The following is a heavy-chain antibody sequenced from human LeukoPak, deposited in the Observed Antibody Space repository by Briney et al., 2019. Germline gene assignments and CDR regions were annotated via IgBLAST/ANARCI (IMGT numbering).Heavy chain of an antibody. CDR3: ARGFCSGHDCYRSFYDY. V-gene: IGHV4-59*01. CDR1: GGTISSSY. J-gene: IGHJ4*02. CDR2: IYNTGSA. D-gene: IGHD2-15*01. Sequence: SETLSLTCTVSGGTISSSYWSWIRQPPGKGLEWIGYIYNTGSANYSPSLASRVTISVDTSKNQFSLKLMSVTAADTAVYFCARGFCSGHDCYRSFYDYWGQGTLVTVSS.